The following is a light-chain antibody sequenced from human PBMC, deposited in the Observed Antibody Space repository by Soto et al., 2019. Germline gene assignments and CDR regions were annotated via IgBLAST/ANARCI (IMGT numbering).Light chain of an antibody. CDR1: SSNIGAGYD. V-gene: IGLV1-40*01. J-gene: IGLJ2*01. CDR3: QSYDSSLSRKV. CDR2: GNS. Sequence: QSVLTQPPSVSGALGQRVTISCTGSSSNIGAGYDVHWYQQLPGTAPKLLIYGNSNRPSGVPDRFSGSKSGTSASLAITGLQAEDEADYYCQSYDSSLSRKVFGGGTKLTVL.